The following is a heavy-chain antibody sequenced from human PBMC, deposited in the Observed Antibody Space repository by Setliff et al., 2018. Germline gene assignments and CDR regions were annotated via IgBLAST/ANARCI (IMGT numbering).Heavy chain of an antibody. CDR3: ARGYAARVGFGNWFDP. Sequence: NPSETLSLTCSVYGESFSNYFWGWIRQPPGGGLEWIGILYYTGATYYNPSLKSRVTISVDTPNNQFSLKLSSVTAADTAVFYCARGYAARVGFGNWFDPWGQGTLVTVSS. CDR2: LYYTGAT. J-gene: IGHJ5*02. CDR1: GESFSNYF. D-gene: IGHD6-6*01. V-gene: IGHV4-39*07.